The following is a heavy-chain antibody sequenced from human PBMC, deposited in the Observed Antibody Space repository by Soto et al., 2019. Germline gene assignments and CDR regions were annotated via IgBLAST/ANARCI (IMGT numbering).Heavy chain of an antibody. D-gene: IGHD2-21*01. CDR3: GRVVEGATRHTDPDS. CDR2: VYHNGGA. Sequence: SETLSLTCTVSGVSIHNSHSFLAWVRQPPGKGLQFIASVYHNGGAHYNSSLKSRVTISVDTANNQVSLRMRSLTAADTAFYYCGRVVEGATRHTDPDSWGQGILVTVSS. CDR1: GVSIHNSHSF. V-gene: IGHV4-39*01. J-gene: IGHJ5*01.